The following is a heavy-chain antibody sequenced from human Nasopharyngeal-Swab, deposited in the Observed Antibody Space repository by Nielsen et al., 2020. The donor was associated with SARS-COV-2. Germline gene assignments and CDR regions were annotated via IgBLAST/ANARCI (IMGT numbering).Heavy chain of an antibody. J-gene: IGHJ6*03. CDR3: ARGISLYYYYYYMDV. V-gene: IGHV1-8*01. Sequence: ASVKVSCKASGYTFTSYDIKWVRQATGQGLEWMGWMNPNSGNTGYAQKFQGRVTMTRNTSISTAYMELSSLRSEDTAVYYCARGISLYYYYYYMDVWGKGTTVTVSS. CDR1: GYTFTSYD. D-gene: IGHD3-3*02. CDR2: MNPNSGNT.